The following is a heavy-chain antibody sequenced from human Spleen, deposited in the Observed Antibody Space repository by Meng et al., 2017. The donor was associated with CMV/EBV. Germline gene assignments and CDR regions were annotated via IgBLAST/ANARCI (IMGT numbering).Heavy chain of an antibody. CDR1: GFTFDSHD. CDR2: IRFDGSNK. Sequence: GESLKISCAASGFTFDSHDLHWVRQAPGKGLEWVAFIRFDGSNKYYADSVKGRFTISRDNSKNTLYLQMNSLRAVDTAVYFCATSVTMFGVVIRWNYYYGMDVWGQGTTVTVSS. J-gene: IGHJ6*02. V-gene: IGHV3-30*02. CDR3: ATSVTMFGVVIRWNYYYGMDV. D-gene: IGHD3-3*01.